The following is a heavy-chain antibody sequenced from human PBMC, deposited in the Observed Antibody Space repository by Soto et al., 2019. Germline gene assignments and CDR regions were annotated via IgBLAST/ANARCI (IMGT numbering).Heavy chain of an antibody. Sequence: ASVKVSCKASGYTFTGYYMHWVRQAPGQGLEWMGWINPNSGGTNYAQKFQGWVTMTRDTSISTAYMELSRLRSDDTAVYYCARLQKSSGWYDDDYWGQGTLVTVSS. CDR3: ARLQKSSGWYDDDY. J-gene: IGHJ4*02. D-gene: IGHD6-19*01. CDR1: GYTFTGYY. CDR2: INPNSGGT. V-gene: IGHV1-2*04.